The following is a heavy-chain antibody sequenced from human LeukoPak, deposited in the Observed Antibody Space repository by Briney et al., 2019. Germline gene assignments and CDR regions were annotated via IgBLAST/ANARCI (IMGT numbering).Heavy chain of an antibody. D-gene: IGHD2-21*01. J-gene: IGHJ4*02. CDR2: IYYSGST. CDR1: GFTFSSYA. CDR3: ASYFFSVDY. V-gene: IGHV4-39*01. Sequence: GSLRLSCAASGFTFSSYAMSWVRQPPGKGLEWIGSIYYSGSTYYNPSLKSRVTISVDTSKNQFSLKLSSVTAADTAVYYCASYFFSVDYWGQGTLVTVSS.